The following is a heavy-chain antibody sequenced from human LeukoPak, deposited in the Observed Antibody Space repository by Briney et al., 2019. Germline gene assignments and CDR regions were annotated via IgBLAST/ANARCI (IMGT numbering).Heavy chain of an antibody. Sequence: GGSLRLSCAASGFTFSSYGMHWVRQAPGKGLEWVAVISYDGSNKYYADSVKGRFTISRDNSKNTLYLQMNSLRAEDTAVYYCAKDFGFESVYYYYGMDVWGQGTTVTVSS. CDR3: AKDFGFESVYYYYGMDV. CDR2: ISYDGSNK. J-gene: IGHJ6*02. CDR1: GFTFSSYG. D-gene: IGHD3-10*01. V-gene: IGHV3-30*18.